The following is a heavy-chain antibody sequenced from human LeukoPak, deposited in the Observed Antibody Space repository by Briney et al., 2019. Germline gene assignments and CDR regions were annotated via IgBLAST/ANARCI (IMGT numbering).Heavy chain of an antibody. CDR2: IYPGDSDT. CDR1: GYSFTSYW. D-gene: IGHD4-17*01. V-gene: IGHV5-51*01. Sequence: PGESLKISCKGSGYSFTSYWIGWVRQMPGKGLEWMGIIYPGDSDTRYSPSFQGQVTISADKSISTAYLQWSSLKASDTAMYYCARVSTVTTLYYYYMDVWGKGTTVTVSS. J-gene: IGHJ6*03. CDR3: ARVSTVTTLYYYYMDV.